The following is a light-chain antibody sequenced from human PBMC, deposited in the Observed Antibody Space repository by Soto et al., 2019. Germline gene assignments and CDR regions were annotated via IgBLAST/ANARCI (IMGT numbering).Light chain of an antibody. V-gene: IGKV1-39*01. CDR1: QSISSY. J-gene: IGKJ2*01. Sequence: DIQMTQSPSSLSASVGDRVTITCRASQSISSYLNWYQQKPGKAPKLLLYAASSLQSGVPSRFSGSGSGTDFTLTISSLKPEDFATYYCQQCYSTPPTFGQGTKLEIK. CDR2: AAS. CDR3: QQCYSTPPT.